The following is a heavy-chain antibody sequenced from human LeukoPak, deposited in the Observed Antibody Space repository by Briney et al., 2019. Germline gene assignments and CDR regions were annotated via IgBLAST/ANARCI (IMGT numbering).Heavy chain of an antibody. V-gene: IGHV4-59*01. CDR1: GGSISSYY. CDR3: ARALNWFDP. Sequence: PSETLSLTCTVSGGSISSYYWSWIRQPPGKGLEWIGYTYYSESTNYNPSLKSRVTISVDTSKNQFSLKLSSVTAADTAVYYCARALNWFDPWGQGTLVTVSS. CDR2: TYYSEST. J-gene: IGHJ5*02.